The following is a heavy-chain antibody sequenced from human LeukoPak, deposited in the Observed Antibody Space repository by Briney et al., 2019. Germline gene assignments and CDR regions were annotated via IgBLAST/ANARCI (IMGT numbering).Heavy chain of an antibody. D-gene: IGHD6-19*01. CDR3: AKSKGGWYEFDS. J-gene: IGHJ4*02. CDR2: ISSSSSTI. CDR1: GFTFSSHS. V-gene: IGHV3-48*01. Sequence: GGSLRLSCAASGFTFSSHSMNWVRQAPGKGLEWVSYISSSSSTIYYADSVKGRFTISRDNSKNTLYLQMNSLRAEDTAVYYCAKSKGGWYEFDSWGQGTLVTVSS.